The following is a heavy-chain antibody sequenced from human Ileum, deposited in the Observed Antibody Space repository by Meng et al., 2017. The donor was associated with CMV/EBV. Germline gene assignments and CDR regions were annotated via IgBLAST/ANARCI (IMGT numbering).Heavy chain of an antibody. CDR2: IIGNGDIT. CDR3: VKNRNSGDSCPGSH. V-gene: IGHV3-23*01. J-gene: IGHJ4*02. CDR1: GFTFDAYD. D-gene: IGHD4-17*01. Sequence: VHLCESGGGLVQPGGCLRLSCAASGFTFDAYDMTWVRQAPGNGLGWVSAIIGNGDITYYAQSVRGRFTISRDNSRNTLYLQMHSLRAEDTALYYCVKNRNSGDSCPGSHWGQGILVTVSS.